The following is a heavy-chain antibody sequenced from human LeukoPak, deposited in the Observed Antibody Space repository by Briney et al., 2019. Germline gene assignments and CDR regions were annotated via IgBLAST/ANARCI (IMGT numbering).Heavy chain of an antibody. CDR2: IYYSGST. D-gene: IGHD4-23*01. Sequence: SETLSLTCTVSGGSISSYYWSWIRQPPGKGLEWIGYIYYSGSTNYNSSLKSRVTISVDTSKNQFSLKLSSVTAADTAVYYCARDLYGGQPNDAFDIWGQGTMVTVSS. V-gene: IGHV4-59*01. CDR1: GGSISSYY. CDR3: ARDLYGGQPNDAFDI. J-gene: IGHJ3*02.